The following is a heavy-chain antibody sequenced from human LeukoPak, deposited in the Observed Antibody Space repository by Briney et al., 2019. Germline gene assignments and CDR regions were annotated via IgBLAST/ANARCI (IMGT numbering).Heavy chain of an antibody. CDR3: ARYYYYDSSGPDY. V-gene: IGHV1-18*01. J-gene: IGHJ4*02. Sequence: ASVKVSRKTSGYTFTSYGISWVRQAPGQGLEWMGWISAYSGNANYAQKLQGRVTMTTDTSTSTAYMELRSLRSDDTAVYYCARYYYYDSSGPDYWGQGTRVTVSS. CDR1: GYTFTSYG. D-gene: IGHD3-22*01. CDR2: ISAYSGNA.